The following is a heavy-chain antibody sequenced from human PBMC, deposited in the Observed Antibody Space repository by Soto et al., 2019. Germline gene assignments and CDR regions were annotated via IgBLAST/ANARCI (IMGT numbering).Heavy chain of an antibody. CDR3: AKDPNSSGYSYYFDY. D-gene: IGHD3-22*01. CDR1: GFTFSSYG. Sequence: GGSLRLSCAASGFTFSSYGMHWVRQAPGKGLEWVAVISYDGSNKYYADSVKGRFTISRDNSKNTPYLQMNSLRAEDTAVYYCAKDPNSSGYSYYFDYWGQGTLVTVSS. J-gene: IGHJ4*02. V-gene: IGHV3-30*18. CDR2: ISYDGSNK.